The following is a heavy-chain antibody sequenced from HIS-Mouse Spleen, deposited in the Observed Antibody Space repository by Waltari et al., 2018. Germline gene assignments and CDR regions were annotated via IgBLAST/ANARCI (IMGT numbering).Heavy chain of an antibody. CDR2: NHYRGTT. Sequence: QLQLQESGPGLVKPSETLSLTCTVSGGSISSSSYYWGWIRQPPGKGLEWIGSNHYRGTTSNNRALKSAVTRSVDTSKNQFALKLGSVTAADTAVYYCAREIPYSSSWYDWYFDLWGRGTLVTVSS. CDR3: AREIPYSSSWYDWYFDL. V-gene: IGHV4-39*07. D-gene: IGHD6-13*01. CDR1: GGSISSSSYY. J-gene: IGHJ2*01.